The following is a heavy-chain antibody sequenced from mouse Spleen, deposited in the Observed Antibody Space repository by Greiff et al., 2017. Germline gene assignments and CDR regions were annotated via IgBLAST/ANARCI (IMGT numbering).Heavy chain of an antibody. Sequence: EVKLMESGGGLVKPGGSLKLSCAASGFTFSDYGMHWVRQAPEKGLEWVAYISSGSSTIYYADTVKGRFTISRDNAKNTLFLQMTSLRSEDTAMYYCARTIHYYGYAMDYWGQGTSVTVSS. CDR1: GFTFSDYG. V-gene: IGHV5-17*01. CDR2: ISSGSSTI. D-gene: IGHD1-2*01. J-gene: IGHJ4*01. CDR3: ARTIHYYGYAMDY.